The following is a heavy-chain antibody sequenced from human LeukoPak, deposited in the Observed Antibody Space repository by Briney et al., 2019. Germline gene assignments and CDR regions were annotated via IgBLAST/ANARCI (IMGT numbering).Heavy chain of an antibody. V-gene: IGHV3-7*01. CDR1: RFTFSSYW. D-gene: IGHD1-26*01. Sequence: GGSLSLSCAASRFTFSSYWMSWVRQAPGKGLEWVANIKQDGSEKYYVDSVKGRFTISRDNAKNSLYLQMNSLRAEDTAVYYCARDPPVGYWGQGTLVTVSS. CDR2: IKQDGSEK. CDR3: ARDPPVGY. J-gene: IGHJ4*02.